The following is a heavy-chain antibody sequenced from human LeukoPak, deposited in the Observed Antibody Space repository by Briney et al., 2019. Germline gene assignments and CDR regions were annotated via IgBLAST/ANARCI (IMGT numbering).Heavy chain of an antibody. CDR2: VYYSGST. J-gene: IGHJ4*02. CDR1: GGSVSGYY. CDR3: ARSRVWSDYWGYFDY. V-gene: IGHV4-59*02. D-gene: IGHD3-3*01. Sequence: PSETLSLTCVASGGSVSGYYWGWIRQPPGRGLEWIGYVYYSGSTNYNPSFKSRITISVDTSRNQFSLQLSSVTAADTAVYYCARSRVWSDYWGYFDYWGQGILVTVST.